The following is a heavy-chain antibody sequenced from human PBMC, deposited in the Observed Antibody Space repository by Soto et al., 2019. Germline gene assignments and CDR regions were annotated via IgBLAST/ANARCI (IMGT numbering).Heavy chain of an antibody. V-gene: IGHV3-30-3*01. CDR1: GFTFSSYA. Sequence: QVQLVESGGGVVQHGRSLRLSCAASGFTFSSYAMHWVRQAPGKGLEWVAVISYDGSNKYYADSVKGRFTISRDNSKNTLYLQMNSLRAEDTAVYYCAREIGYSGYDSSLPYYYYGMDVWGQGTTVTVSS. CDR3: AREIGYSGYDSSLPYYYYGMDV. CDR2: ISYDGSNK. J-gene: IGHJ6*02. D-gene: IGHD5-12*01.